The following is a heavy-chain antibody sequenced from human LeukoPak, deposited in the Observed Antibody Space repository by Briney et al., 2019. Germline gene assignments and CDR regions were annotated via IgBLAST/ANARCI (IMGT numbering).Heavy chain of an antibody. V-gene: IGHV3-23*01. CDR1: GFTFSSYA. CDR2: ISGSGGST. Sequence: PGGSLRLSCAASGFTFSSYAMSWVRQAPGKGLEWVSAISGSGGSTYYADSVKGRFTISRDNSKNTLYLQMNSPRAEDTAVYYCAKRPGYYDSSGYYFDYWGQGTLVTVSS. CDR3: AKRPGYYDSSGYYFDY. D-gene: IGHD3-22*01. J-gene: IGHJ4*02.